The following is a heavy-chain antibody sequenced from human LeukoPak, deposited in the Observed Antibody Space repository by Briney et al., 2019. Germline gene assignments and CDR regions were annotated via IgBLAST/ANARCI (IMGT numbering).Heavy chain of an antibody. CDR3: ARDSGSGSYYGMDV. Sequence: PSGTLSLTWAVSGGSISSSNWWSWVRQPLGKGLEWIGEIYHSGSTNYNPSLKSRVTISVDKSKNQFSLKLSSVTAADTAVYYCARDSGSGSYYGMDVWGKGTTVTVSS. D-gene: IGHD3-10*01. V-gene: IGHV4-4*02. CDR1: GGSISSSNW. J-gene: IGHJ6*04. CDR2: IYHSGST.